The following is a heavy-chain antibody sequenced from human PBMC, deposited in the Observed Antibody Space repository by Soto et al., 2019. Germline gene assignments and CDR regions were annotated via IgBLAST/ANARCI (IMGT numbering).Heavy chain of an antibody. CDR2: ISYDGSNK. CDR1: GFTLSDHY. V-gene: IGHV3-30*18. Sequence: GGSLRLSCAGSGFTLSDHYIDWVRQAPGKGLEWVAVISYDGSNKYYAVSVKGRFTISRDNSKNTLYLQMNSLRAEDTAVYYCAKSAPPPQQYFQHWGQGTLVTVSS. J-gene: IGHJ1*01. CDR3: AKSAPPPQQYFQH.